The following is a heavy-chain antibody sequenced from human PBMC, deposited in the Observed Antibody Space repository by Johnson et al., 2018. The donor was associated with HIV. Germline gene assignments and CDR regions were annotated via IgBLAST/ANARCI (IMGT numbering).Heavy chain of an antibody. CDR2: ISSSGNSI. V-gene: IGHV3-11*01. J-gene: IGHJ3*02. CDR1: GFTFSDLY. CDR3: ARSLAAAGLYDAFDI. Sequence: QVQLVESGGGLVKPGGSLRISCAASGFTFSDLYMNWIRQVPGKGLEWISHISSSGNSIYYVDSVKGRFTISRDNAKNSLYLQMNSLRAEDTAVYYCARSLAAAGLYDAFDIWGQGTMVTVSS. D-gene: IGHD6-13*01.